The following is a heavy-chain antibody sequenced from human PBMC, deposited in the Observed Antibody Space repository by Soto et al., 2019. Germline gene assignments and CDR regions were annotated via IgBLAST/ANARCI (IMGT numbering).Heavy chain of an antibody. D-gene: IGHD2-2*01. CDR2: IYYSGST. Sequence: PSETLSLTCTVSGGSISSYYWSWIRHPPGKGLEWIGYIYYSGSTNYNPSLKSRVTISVDTSKNQFSLKLSSVTAADTAVYYCARKTGYCSSTSCYYAFDIWGQGTMVTVSS. CDR1: GGSISSYY. V-gene: IGHV4-59*01. CDR3: ARKTGYCSSTSCYYAFDI. J-gene: IGHJ3*02.